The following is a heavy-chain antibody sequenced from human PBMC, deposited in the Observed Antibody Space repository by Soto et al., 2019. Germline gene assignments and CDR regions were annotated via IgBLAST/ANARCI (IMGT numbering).Heavy chain of an antibody. CDR2: IYWDDDK. V-gene: IGHV2-5*02. J-gene: IGHJ4*02. CDR1: GFSLTTNGVG. D-gene: IGHD2-21*01. CDR3: AHRLFGKRAPWDCGYFDF. Sequence: QITLKESGPALVTPTQTLTLTCTFSGFSLTTNGVGVGWIRQPPGETLEWLALIYWDDDKRYRPPLRSRRAINTDPSKNPVVLTMTNMDPVDTATYFCAHRLFGKRAPWDCGYFDFWGQGTLVTVSS.